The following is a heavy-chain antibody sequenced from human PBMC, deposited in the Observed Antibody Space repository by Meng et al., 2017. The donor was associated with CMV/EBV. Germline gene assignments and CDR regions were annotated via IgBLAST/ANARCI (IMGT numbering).Heavy chain of an antibody. CDR1: GFTFSRYW. J-gene: IGHJ4*02. V-gene: IGHV3-7*01. CDR3: ARIGYTSSSLDY. Sequence: GGSLRLSCAASGFTFSRYWMTWVRKAPGKGLEWVVNINQDGDKIYYVDSVKGRFTVSRDNARNPVYLQLNSLTVEDTAVYYCARIGYTSSSLDYWGRGALVTVSS. D-gene: IGHD5-18*01. CDR2: INQDGDKI.